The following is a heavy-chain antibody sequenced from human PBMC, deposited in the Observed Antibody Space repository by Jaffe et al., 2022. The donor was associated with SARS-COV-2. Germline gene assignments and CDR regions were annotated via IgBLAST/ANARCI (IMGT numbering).Heavy chain of an antibody. D-gene: IGHD3-22*01. J-gene: IGHJ6*02. CDR1: GFSLSTSGVG. CDR2: IYWNDDK. CDR3: AHLYYYDREYGMDV. V-gene: IGHV2-5*01. Sequence: QITLKESGPTLVKPTQTLTLTCTFSGFSLSTSGVGVGWIRQPPGKALEWLALIYWNDDKRYSPSLKSRLTITKDTSKNQVVLTMTNMDPVDTATYYCAHLYYYDREYGMDVWGQGTTVTVSS.